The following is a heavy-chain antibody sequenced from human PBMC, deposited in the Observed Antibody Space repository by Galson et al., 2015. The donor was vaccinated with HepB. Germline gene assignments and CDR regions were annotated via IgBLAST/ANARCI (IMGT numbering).Heavy chain of an antibody. CDR1: GYTFTNFG. CDR3: AKGRYSTSPPDN. J-gene: IGHJ4*02. Sequence: SVKVSCKASGYTFTNFGISWVRQAPGQGLEWMAWISAYNGNTDYARKFQGRVTMTTDTSTRTAYMELRSLTSDDTAVYYCAKGRYSTSPPDNWGQGTLVTVSS. D-gene: IGHD6-6*01. V-gene: IGHV1-18*01. CDR2: ISAYNGNT.